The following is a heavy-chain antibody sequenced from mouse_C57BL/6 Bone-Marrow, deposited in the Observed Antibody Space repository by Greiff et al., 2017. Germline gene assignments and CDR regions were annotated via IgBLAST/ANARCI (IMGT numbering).Heavy chain of an antibody. V-gene: IGHV5-9-1*02. D-gene: IGHD2-4*01. J-gene: IGHJ4*01. CDR1: GFTFSSYA. Sequence: EVKLVESGEGLVKPGGSLKLSCAASGFTFSSYAMSWVRQTPEKRLEWVAYISSGGDYIYYADTVKGRFTISRDNARNTLYLQMSSLKSEDNAMYYYTREGRDYDNDMDYWGQGTSVTVSS. CDR3: TREGRDYDNDMDY. CDR2: ISSGGDYI.